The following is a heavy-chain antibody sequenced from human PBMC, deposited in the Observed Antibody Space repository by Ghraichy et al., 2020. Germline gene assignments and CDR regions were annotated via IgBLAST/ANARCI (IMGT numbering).Heavy chain of an antibody. CDR2: IRSDGSST. CDR3: ASPAYESSPRNAFEI. Sequence: GGSLRLSCAASGFTFSSNWMHWVRQAPGKGLVWVSRIRSDGSSTNYADSVKGRFTISRDNAKNTLYLQMNSLRAEDTAVYYCASPAYESSPRNAFEIWGQGTMVTVSS. CDR1: GFTFSSNW. J-gene: IGHJ3*02. D-gene: IGHD3-22*01. V-gene: IGHV3-74*01.